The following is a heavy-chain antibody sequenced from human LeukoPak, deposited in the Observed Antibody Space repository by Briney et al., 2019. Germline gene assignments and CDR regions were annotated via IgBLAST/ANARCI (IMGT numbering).Heavy chain of an antibody. V-gene: IGHV1-46*01. Sequence: ASVKVSCKASGYTFTSYYMHWVRQAPGQGLEWMGIINPSGGSTSYAQKFQGRVTMTRDTSTSTVYMELSSLRSEDTAVYYCAREEVTVIVRRNRPDAFDIWGQGTMVTVSS. CDR1: GYTFTSYY. D-gene: IGHD3-22*01. CDR2: INPSGGST. CDR3: AREEVTVIVRRNRPDAFDI. J-gene: IGHJ3*02.